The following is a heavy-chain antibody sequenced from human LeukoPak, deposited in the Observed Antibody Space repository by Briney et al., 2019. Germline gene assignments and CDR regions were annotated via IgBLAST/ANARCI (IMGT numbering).Heavy chain of an antibody. CDR3: ARANTYGSGRNGYYYYGMDV. Sequence: SETLSLTCAVYDGSFSGYYWSWIRQPPGKGLEWIGEINHSGSTNYNPSLKSRVTISVDTSKNQFSLKLSSVTAADTAVHYCARANTYGSGRNGYYYYGMDVWGQGTTVTVSS. CDR1: DGSFSGYY. J-gene: IGHJ6*02. V-gene: IGHV4-34*01. CDR2: INHSGST. D-gene: IGHD3-10*01.